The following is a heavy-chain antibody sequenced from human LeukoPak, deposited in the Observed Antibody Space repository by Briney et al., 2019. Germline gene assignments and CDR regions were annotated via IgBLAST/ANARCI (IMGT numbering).Heavy chain of an antibody. D-gene: IGHD3-9*01. CDR3: ARGGEYDILTGYYTAFDI. CDR1: GFTFSTYS. Sequence: GGSVRLSCAASGFTFSTYSMNWVRQAPGKWLEWVSSISSRTSYIYYADSVKGRFTISKDNAKNSLYLQMNSLRAEDTAVYYCARGGEYDILTGYYTAFDIWGQGTMVTVSS. J-gene: IGHJ3*02. CDR2: ISSRTSYI. V-gene: IGHV3-21*01.